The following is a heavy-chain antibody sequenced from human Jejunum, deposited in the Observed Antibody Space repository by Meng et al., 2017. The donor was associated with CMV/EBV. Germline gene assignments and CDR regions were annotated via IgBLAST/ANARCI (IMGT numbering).Heavy chain of an antibody. J-gene: IGHJ5*02. Sequence: SCQAAGFTLTNFAVAGVGEARGKGMGWVSKITDTGKVKYYVESVKGRFTVSRDNSKNTLFLQMNSLRADDTAFYYCTKGSGWNDPWGQGTLVTVSS. D-gene: IGHD6-19*01. V-gene: IGHV3-23*01. CDR1: GFTLTNFA. CDR2: ITDTGKVK. CDR3: TKGSGWNDP.